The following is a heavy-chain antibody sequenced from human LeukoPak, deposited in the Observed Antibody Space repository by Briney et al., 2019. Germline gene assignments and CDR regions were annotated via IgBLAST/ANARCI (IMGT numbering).Heavy chain of an antibody. J-gene: IGHJ4*02. V-gene: IGHV4-61*02. D-gene: IGHD5-18*01. CDR2: IYTSGST. Sequence: SQTLSLTCAVSGGSISSGGYSWSWIRQPAGKGLEWIGRIYTSGSTNYNPSLKSRVTMSVDTSKNQFSLKLSSVTAADTAVYYCARSRLDTAMVPFGYWGQGTLVTVSS. CDR1: GGSISSGGYS. CDR3: ARSRLDTAMVPFGY.